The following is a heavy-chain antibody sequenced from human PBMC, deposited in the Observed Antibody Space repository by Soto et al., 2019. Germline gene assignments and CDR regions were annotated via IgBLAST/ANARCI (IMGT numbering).Heavy chain of an antibody. CDR2: ISSSSSVI. V-gene: IGHV3-48*01. Sequence: EVQLVESGGGLVRPGGSPRLSCATSGFILSDCAMNWVRQAPGKGLEWVSYISSSSSVIDYADSVKGRFTVSRDNARNSLYLQMNSLRAEDTAVYYCARDLSWGSNWYYYMDVWGKGTTVTVSS. J-gene: IGHJ6*03. CDR1: GFILSDCA. D-gene: IGHD7-27*01. CDR3: ARDLSWGSNWYYYMDV.